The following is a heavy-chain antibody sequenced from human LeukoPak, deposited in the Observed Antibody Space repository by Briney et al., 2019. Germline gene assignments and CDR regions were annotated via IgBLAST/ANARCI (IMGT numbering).Heavy chain of an antibody. Sequence: PGGSLRLSCAASGFTVSDYSMSWVRQAPGKGLEWVSAISGSGSYTDYADSVKGRFTISKDNSKNTLYMRMSSLRAEDTAVYYCARGDGHNCNGYWGQGTLVTVSS. J-gene: IGHJ4*02. CDR3: ARGDGHNCNGY. V-gene: IGHV3-23*01. CDR2: ISGSGSYT. D-gene: IGHD5-24*01. CDR1: GFTVSDYS.